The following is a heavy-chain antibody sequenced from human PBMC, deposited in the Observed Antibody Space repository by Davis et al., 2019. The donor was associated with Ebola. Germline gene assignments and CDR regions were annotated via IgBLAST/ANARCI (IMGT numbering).Heavy chain of an antibody. CDR3: ARSETKTSFDH. V-gene: IGHV3-11*01. CDR2: INRGSST. Sequence: GGSLRLSCAASGFDFSDFYMNWIRQAPGKGLEWIAYINRGSSTYYADSVKGRFTISRDNAKDSVYLQMTSLSADDTAVYYCARSETKTSFDHWGQGTLVTVSS. D-gene: IGHD2-8*01. J-gene: IGHJ4*02. CDR1: GFDFSDFY.